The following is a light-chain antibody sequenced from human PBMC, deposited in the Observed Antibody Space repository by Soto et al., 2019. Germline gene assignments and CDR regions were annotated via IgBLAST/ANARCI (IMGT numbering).Light chain of an antibody. CDR1: QSVSSSY. V-gene: IGKV3-20*01. J-gene: IGKJ5*01. Sequence: EIVLTQSPSTLSLSPGETATLSCRASQSVSSSYLAWYQQKPDQAPRLLIYGASSRATGIPDRFSGSGSGTDFTLTISRLEPEDVAVYYWQQYGNSFGQGTLLEI. CDR2: GAS. CDR3: QQYGNS.